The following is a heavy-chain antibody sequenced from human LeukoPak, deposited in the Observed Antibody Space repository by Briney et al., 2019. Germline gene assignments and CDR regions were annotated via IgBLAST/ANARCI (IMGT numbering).Heavy chain of an antibody. V-gene: IGHV4-61*08. D-gene: IGHD3-3*01. CDR2: IYYSGST. CDR1: GGSISSGDYY. J-gene: IGHJ3*02. CDR3: ARGYYDFWSGYYRSLAFDI. Sequence: PSQTLSLTCTVSGGSISSGDYYWSWIRQPPGKGLEWIGYIYYSGSTNYNPSLKSRVTISVDTSKNQLSLKLSSVTAADTAVYYCARGYYDFWSGYYRSLAFDIWGQGTMVTVSS.